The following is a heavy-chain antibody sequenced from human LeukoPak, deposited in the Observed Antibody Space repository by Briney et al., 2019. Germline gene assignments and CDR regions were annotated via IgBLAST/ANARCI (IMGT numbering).Heavy chain of an antibody. Sequence: GGSLRLSCVASGFTFSSYEMNWVRQAPGKGLECISYISSSGSTIHYADSVKGRFTVSRDTAKNSPYLQMNSLRAEDTAVYYCTRTYYDILTGTNWFDPWGQGTLVTVSS. CDR3: TRTYYDILTGTNWFDP. D-gene: IGHD3-9*01. V-gene: IGHV3-48*03. CDR2: ISSSGSTI. J-gene: IGHJ5*02. CDR1: GFTFSSYE.